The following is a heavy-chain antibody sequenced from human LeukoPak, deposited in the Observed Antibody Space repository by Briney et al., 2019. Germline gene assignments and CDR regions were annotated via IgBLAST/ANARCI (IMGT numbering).Heavy chain of an antibody. Sequence: PSETLSLTCTVSGGSISSYYWSWIRQPPGKGLEWIGYIYYSGSTNCNPSLKSRVTISVDTSKNQFSLKLSSVTAADTAVYYCARPKARGYSYGLSYWGQGTLVTVSS. CDR2: IYYSGST. V-gene: IGHV4-59*12. CDR3: ARPKARGYSYGLSY. D-gene: IGHD5-18*01. CDR1: GGSISSYY. J-gene: IGHJ4*02.